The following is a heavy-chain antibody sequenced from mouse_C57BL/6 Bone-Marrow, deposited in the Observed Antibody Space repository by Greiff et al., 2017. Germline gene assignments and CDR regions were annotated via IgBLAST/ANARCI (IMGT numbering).Heavy chain of an antibody. J-gene: IGHJ2*01. Sequence: QVQLKESGPELVKPGASVKISCKASGYAFSSSWMNWVKQRPGKGLEWIGRIYPGDGDTNENGKFKGKATLTADKSSSTAYMQLSSLTSEDSAVYFCARDYDGSSYYFDDWGQGTTLTVSS. V-gene: IGHV1-82*01. CDR2: IYPGDGDT. CDR3: ARDYDGSSYYFDD. CDR1: GYAFSSSW. D-gene: IGHD1-1*01.